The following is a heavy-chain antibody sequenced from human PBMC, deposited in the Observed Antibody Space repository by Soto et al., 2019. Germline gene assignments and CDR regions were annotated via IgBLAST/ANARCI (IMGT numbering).Heavy chain of an antibody. J-gene: IGHJ4*02. CDR3: ARDRNDILTLRDFDY. V-gene: IGHV1-18*01. CDR2: ISAYNGNT. Sequence: ASVKVSCKASGYTFPSYGISWVRQAPGQGLEWMGWISAYNGNTNYAQKLQGRVTMTTDTSTSTAYMELRSLRSDDTAVYYCARDRNDILTLRDFDYWRQGTLVPVSS. CDR1: GYTFPSYG. D-gene: IGHD3-9*01.